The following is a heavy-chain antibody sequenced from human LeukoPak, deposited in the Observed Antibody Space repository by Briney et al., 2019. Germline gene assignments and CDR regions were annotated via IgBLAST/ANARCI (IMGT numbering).Heavy chain of an antibody. V-gene: IGHV1-58*02. CDR3: AAPLRGPHTLMDPRDAFDI. J-gene: IGHJ3*02. CDR1: RFTXISSG. CDR2: IVVGSGNT. Sequence: SVKVSCKASRFTXISSGMQWVRQARGQRLDWIGWIVVGSGNTNYAQKFQERVTITRDMSTSTAYMELSSLRSEDTAVYYCAAPLRGPHTLMDPRDAFDIWGQGTMVTVSS. D-gene: IGHD5-18*01.